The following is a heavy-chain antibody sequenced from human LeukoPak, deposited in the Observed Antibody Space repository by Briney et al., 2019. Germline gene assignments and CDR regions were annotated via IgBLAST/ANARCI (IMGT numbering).Heavy chain of an antibody. CDR2: ISSSSSYI. CDR1: GFTFSTYW. CDR3: AKVAVEGGDY. V-gene: IGHV3-21*04. J-gene: IGHJ4*02. Sequence: GGSLRLSCAASGFTFSTYWMNWFRQAPGKGLEWVSSISSSSSYIYYADSVKGRFTISRDNARNSLYLQMNSLRAEDTAVYYCAKVAVEGGDYWGQGTLVTVSS. D-gene: IGHD6-19*01.